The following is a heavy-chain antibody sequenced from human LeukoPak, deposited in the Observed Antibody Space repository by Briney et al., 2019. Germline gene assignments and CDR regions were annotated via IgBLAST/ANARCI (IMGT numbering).Heavy chain of an antibody. Sequence: GSLRLSCAASGFTFSSYSMNWVRQPPGKGLEWIGNIYYSGSTYYSPSLTSRVTVSVDTSENQFSLKLSSVTAADTAVYYCASRLAYDYWGQGTLVTVSS. D-gene: IGHD4-11*01. CDR3: ASRLAYDY. V-gene: IGHV4-59*12. CDR1: GFTFSSYS. CDR2: IYYSGST. J-gene: IGHJ4*02.